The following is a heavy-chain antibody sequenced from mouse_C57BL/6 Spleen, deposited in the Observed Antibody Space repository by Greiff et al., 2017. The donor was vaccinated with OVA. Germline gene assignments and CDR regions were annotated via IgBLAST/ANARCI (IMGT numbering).Heavy chain of an antibody. Sequence: QVQLKESGAELVRPGASVTLSCKASGYTFTDYEMHWVTQTPVHGLEWIGAIDPETGGTAYNQKFKGKAILTADKSSSTAYMELRSLTSEDSAVYYCARGGGYDRFAYWGQGTLVTVSA. CDR2: IDPETGGT. CDR3: ARGGGYDRFAY. CDR1: GYTFTDYE. D-gene: IGHD2-2*01. J-gene: IGHJ3*01. V-gene: IGHV1-15*01.